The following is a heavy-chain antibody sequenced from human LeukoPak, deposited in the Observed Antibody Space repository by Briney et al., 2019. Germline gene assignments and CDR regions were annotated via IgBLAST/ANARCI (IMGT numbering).Heavy chain of an antibody. Sequence: GGSLRLSCAASGFTFSSYSMNWVRQAPGKGLEWVSSISSSSSYIYYADSVKGRFTISRDKAKNSLYLQMNSLRAEDTAVYYCASRYSYGYPPNYMGDYWGQGTLVTVSS. CDR3: ASRYSYGYPPNYMGDY. CDR1: GFTFSSYS. J-gene: IGHJ4*02. V-gene: IGHV3-21*01. CDR2: ISSSSSYI. D-gene: IGHD5-18*01.